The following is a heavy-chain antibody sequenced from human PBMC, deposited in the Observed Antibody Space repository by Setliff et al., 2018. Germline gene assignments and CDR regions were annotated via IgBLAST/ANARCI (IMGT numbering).Heavy chain of an antibody. D-gene: IGHD5-12*01. Sequence: GESLKISCKASGYSFTDYWVAWVRQMPGKGLEWMGIIYPSNSNIKYSPSFEAQITFSVDKSITTAYLQWSSLKASDTAIYYCTRHRVGNSGYAIPILDFWGQGALVTVSS. CDR3: TRHRVGNSGYAIPILDF. CDR2: IYPSNSNI. V-gene: IGHV5-51*01. J-gene: IGHJ4*02. CDR1: GYSFTDYW.